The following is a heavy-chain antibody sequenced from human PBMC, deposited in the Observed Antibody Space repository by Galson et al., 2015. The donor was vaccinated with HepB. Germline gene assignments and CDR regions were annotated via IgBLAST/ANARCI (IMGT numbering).Heavy chain of an antibody. V-gene: IGHV1-18*04. CDR2: ISAYNGNT. Sequence: SVKVSCKASGYTFTSYGISWVRQAPGQGLEWMGWISAYNGNTNYAQKLQGRVTMTTDTSTSTAYMELRSLRSDDTAVYYCARVSPTSGTIAAAAPGGYWGQGTLVTVSS. CDR3: ARVSPTSGTIAAAAPGGY. CDR1: GYTFTSYG. D-gene: IGHD6-13*01. J-gene: IGHJ4*02.